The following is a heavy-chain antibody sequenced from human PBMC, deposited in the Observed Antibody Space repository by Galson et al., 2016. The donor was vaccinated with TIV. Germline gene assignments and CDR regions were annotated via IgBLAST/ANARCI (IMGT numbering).Heavy chain of an antibody. D-gene: IGHD3-3*01. CDR2: SSTSGRTT. Sequence: SLRLSCAASGFSFSSYAMSWVRQAPGKGLEWVSASSTSGRTTYYADSVKGRFTISRDNSKNTLYLQMNSLRAEDTAVYYCAKDSRDYMLVGEFDYWGQGTLVTVSS. V-gene: IGHV3-23*01. CDR1: GFSFSSYA. CDR3: AKDSRDYMLVGEFDY. J-gene: IGHJ4*02.